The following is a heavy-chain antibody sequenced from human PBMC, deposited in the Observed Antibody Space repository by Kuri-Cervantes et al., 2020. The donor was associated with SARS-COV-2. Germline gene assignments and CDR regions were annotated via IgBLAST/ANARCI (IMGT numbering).Heavy chain of an antibody. J-gene: IGHJ4*02. CDR2: IYTSGST. CDR3: ARDEPMEYCGGDCYSLYYFDY. Sequence: GSLRLSCTVSGGSISSYYWSWIRQPAEKGLEWIGRIYTSGSTNYNPSLKSRVTMSVDTSKNQFSLKLSSVTAADTAVYYCARDEPMEYCGGDCYSLYYFDYWGQGTLVTVSS. D-gene: IGHD2-21*01. V-gene: IGHV4-4*07. CDR1: GGSISSYY.